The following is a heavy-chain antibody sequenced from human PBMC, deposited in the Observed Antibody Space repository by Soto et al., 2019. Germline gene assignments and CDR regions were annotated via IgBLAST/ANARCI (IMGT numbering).Heavy chain of an antibody. V-gene: IGHV3-53*01. CDR3: ARGVYSGRYFYAFDI. D-gene: IGHD1-26*01. CDR2: IYSGGST. Sequence: EVQLVESGGGLIQPGGSLRLSCAASGFTVSSNYMTWVRQAPGKGLEWVSVIYSGGSTYYADSVKGRFTISRDNSKNTLYRQMNSLRAEDTAVYYCARGVYSGRYFYAFDIWGQGTMVTVSS. J-gene: IGHJ3*02. CDR1: GFTVSSNY.